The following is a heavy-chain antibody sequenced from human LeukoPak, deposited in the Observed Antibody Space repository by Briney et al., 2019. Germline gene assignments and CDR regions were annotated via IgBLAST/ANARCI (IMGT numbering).Heavy chain of an antibody. CDR1: GFTFSKYW. CDR3: ATKQWLAPPPDS. V-gene: IGHV3-74*01. Sequence: GGSLRLSCAASGFTFSKYWMLWVRQAPGKGLESVSRINTDGTVTTYADSVKGRFTVSRDNAANTMFLQMNSVRNEDTAVYYCATKQWLAPPPDSWGQGTPVTVSS. CDR2: INTDGTVT. J-gene: IGHJ4*02. D-gene: IGHD6-19*01.